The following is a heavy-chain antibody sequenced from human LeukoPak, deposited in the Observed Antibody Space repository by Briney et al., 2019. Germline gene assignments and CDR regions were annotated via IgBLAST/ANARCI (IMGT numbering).Heavy chain of an antibody. Sequence: ASVKVSCKDSGYTFTSYGISWVRQAPGQGLEWMGWISAYNGNTDYAQKLQGRVTMTTDTSTSTAYMELRSLRSDDTAVYYCARVVYDSSSWALGMDVWGQGTTVTVSS. V-gene: IGHV1-18*01. CDR2: ISAYNGNT. D-gene: IGHD6-13*01. CDR1: GYTFTSYG. J-gene: IGHJ6*02. CDR3: ARVVYDSSSWALGMDV.